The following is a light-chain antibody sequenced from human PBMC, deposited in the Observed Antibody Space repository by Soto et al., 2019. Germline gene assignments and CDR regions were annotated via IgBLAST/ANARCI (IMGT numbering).Light chain of an antibody. J-gene: IGKJ4*01. V-gene: IGKV1-27*01. CDR3: QKYDSAPQT. Sequence: DIKMTQSPSSLSASVGDTVTITCRASQGIIDYLAWYQQRPGQVPNLLIYAASTLQTGVPSRFSGSGAGTDFTLTISSLQPEDVGTYYCQKYDSAPQTFGAGTKVEIK. CDR1: QGIIDY. CDR2: AAS.